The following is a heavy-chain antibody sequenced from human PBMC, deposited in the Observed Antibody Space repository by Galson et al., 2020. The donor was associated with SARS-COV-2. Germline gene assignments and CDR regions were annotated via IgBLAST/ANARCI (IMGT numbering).Heavy chain of an antibody. CDR3: ARGGPYAFDI. CDR2: MSSDGSYK. V-gene: IGHV3-30*04. CDR1: GFTFSNYA. Sequence: GGSLRLSCAASGFTFSNYAMNWVRQAPGKGLEWVTAMSSDGSYKYYADSVKGRFTISRDNSKNTLYLQMNSLRPDDTAVYYCARGGPYAFDIWGQGTMVTVSS. J-gene: IGHJ3*02.